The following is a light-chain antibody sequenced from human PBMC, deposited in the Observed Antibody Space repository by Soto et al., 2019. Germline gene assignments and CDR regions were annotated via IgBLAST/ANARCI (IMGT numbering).Light chain of an antibody. Sequence: EIVVTHSPATLSVSPCESATLSSSTSQSVSSHVAWYQQKPGQAPRLLIHGASTRATAIPARFSGSGSVTEFTLTISSLQSEDFAVYYCQQYNNWPPITFGQGTRLEIK. J-gene: IGKJ5*01. CDR1: QSVSSH. V-gene: IGKV3-15*01. CDR3: QQYNNWPPIT. CDR2: GAS.